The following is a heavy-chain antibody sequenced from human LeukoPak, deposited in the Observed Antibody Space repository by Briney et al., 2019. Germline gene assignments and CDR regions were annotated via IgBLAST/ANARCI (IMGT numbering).Heavy chain of an antibody. CDR3: ARGTRNAFDY. D-gene: IGHD2-2*01. V-gene: IGHV6-1*01. Sequence: SQTLSLTCTISGDSVSSNSGTWNWIRQSPSRGLEWLGRTYYRSKWFNVHAVSVKSRMTLDADTSKNQFSLQLNSMTPEDTAVYYRARGTRNAFDYWGQGILVTVSS. CDR1: GDSVSSNSGT. CDR2: TYYRSKWFN. J-gene: IGHJ4*02.